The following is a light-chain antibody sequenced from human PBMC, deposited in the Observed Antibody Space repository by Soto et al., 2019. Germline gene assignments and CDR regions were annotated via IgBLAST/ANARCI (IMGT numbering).Light chain of an antibody. CDR2: DNN. J-gene: IGLJ2*01. Sequence: QSVLTQSPSVSAAPGQKVTISCSGSSSNIGNNYVSWYQQLPGTAPKLLIYDNNKRPSGIPDRFSGSKSGTSGTLDITGLQTGDEADYYCAAWDDSLSGVVFGGGTKLTVL. V-gene: IGLV1-51*01. CDR1: SSNIGNNY. CDR3: AAWDDSLSGVV.